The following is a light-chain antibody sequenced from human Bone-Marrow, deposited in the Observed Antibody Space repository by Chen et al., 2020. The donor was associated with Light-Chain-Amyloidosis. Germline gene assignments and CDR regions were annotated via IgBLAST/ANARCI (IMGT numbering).Light chain of an antibody. CDR1: NIGSTS. CDR3: QVWDRSSDRPV. CDR2: DDS. Sequence: SSVLTQPSSASVAPGPTATNLRGGNNIGSTSVHWYHQTPGQAPLLVVYDDSDRPSGIPERLSGSNSGNTATLTSSRVEAGDEADYYCQVWDRSSDRPVFGGGTKLTVL. V-gene: IGLV3-21*02. J-gene: IGLJ3*02.